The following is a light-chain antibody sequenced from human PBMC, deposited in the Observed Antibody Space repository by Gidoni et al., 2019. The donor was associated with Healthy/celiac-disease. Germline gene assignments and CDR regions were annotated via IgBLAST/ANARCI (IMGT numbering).Light chain of an antibody. J-gene: IGKJ4*01. CDR1: QSISSY. CDR3: QQSYSTPLT. Sequence: DIQMPQSPSSLSASVGDRVTITCRESQSISSYLNWYQQKPGKAPKLLIYDESSLQSGVPSRFSGSGSGTEFTLTISRRQPEDFATYYCQQSYSTPLTFGGGTKVEIK. V-gene: IGKV1-39*01. CDR2: DES.